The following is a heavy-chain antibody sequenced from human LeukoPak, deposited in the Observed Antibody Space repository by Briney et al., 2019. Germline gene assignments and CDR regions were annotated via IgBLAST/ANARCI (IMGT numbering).Heavy chain of an antibody. J-gene: IGHJ3*02. CDR1: GLSFSSYT. V-gene: IGHV3-48*02. D-gene: IGHD2/OR15-2a*01. Sequence: GGSLRLSCAASGLSFSSYTFNWVRQTPGKGLEWISYISDSSSTIYYAGSVKGRFTISRDNAENSLFLQMNSLRDEDTAVYYCAREFLSGSFDIWGQGTKVTVSS. CDR3: AREFLSGSFDI. CDR2: ISDSSSTI.